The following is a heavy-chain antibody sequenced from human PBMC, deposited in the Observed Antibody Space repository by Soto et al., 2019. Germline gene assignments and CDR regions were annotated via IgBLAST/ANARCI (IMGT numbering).Heavy chain of an antibody. Sequence: QVQLVESGGGVVQPGRSLRLSCAASGFTFSSYVMHWVRQAPGKGLEWVAVIWYHGSNKYYADSVKGRFTISRDNSKNTLYLQVNSLRAEDTAVYYCARDRDPGQWLTTNYFDYWGQGTLVTVSS. D-gene: IGHD6-19*01. CDR3: ARDRDPGQWLTTNYFDY. V-gene: IGHV3-33*01. CDR2: IWYHGSNK. CDR1: GFTFSSYV. J-gene: IGHJ4*02.